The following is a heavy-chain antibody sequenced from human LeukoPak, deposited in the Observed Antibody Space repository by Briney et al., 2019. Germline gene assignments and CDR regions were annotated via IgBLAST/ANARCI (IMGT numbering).Heavy chain of an antibody. V-gene: IGHV4-38-2*02. D-gene: IGHD4-17*01. J-gene: IGHJ4*02. CDR1: GYSISNGYY. CDR3: ARRHGDYEANFDY. CDR2: IYHSGSS. Sequence: SETLSLTCTVSGYSISNGYYWDWIRQAPGKGLDWIGSIYHSGSSYSNPSLKSRVILSVDTLKNQFSLKLSSVTAADTAVYYCARRHGDYEANFDYWGQGALVTVSS.